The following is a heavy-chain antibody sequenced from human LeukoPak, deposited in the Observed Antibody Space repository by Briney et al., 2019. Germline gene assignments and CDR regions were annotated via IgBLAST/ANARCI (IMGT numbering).Heavy chain of an antibody. CDR2: IYYRGST. CDR1: GGSISSYY. D-gene: IGHD6-6*01. J-gene: IGHJ4*02. Sequence: PSETLSLTCTVSGGSISSYYWSWMRQHPGKGLEWIGYIYYRGSTYYNPSLKSRVTISVDTSKNQFSLKLSSVTAADTAVYYCARLAARPSYYFDYWGQGTLVTVSS. V-gene: IGHV4-59*06. CDR3: ARLAARPSYYFDY.